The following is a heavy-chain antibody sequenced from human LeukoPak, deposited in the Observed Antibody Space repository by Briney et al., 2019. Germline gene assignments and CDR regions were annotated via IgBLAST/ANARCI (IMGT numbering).Heavy chain of an antibody. Sequence: GGSLTLSCAASGFIFSNFWMYWVRQAPGKGLEWVANIKRDGSATYYVGSVKGRFTISRDNAKNSLYLQMNGLRAEDTAVYYCARDGDGGYTADYWGQGTLVTVSS. J-gene: IGHJ4*02. V-gene: IGHV3-7*05. CDR3: ARDGDGGYTADY. CDR2: IKRDGSAT. CDR1: GFIFSNFW. D-gene: IGHD5-24*01.